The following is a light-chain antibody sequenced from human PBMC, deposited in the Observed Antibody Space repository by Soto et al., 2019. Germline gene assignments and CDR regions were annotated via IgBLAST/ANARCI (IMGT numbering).Light chain of an antibody. J-gene: IGLJ3*02. CDR3: QAWDSSLRV. CDR2: EDD. CDR1: KLGDKF. V-gene: IGLV3-1*01. Sequence: SYELTQPPSVSVSPGQTASITCSGDKLGDKFACWYQQKPGQSPMLVIYEDDKRPSGIPERFSGSNSGNTATLTISGTQAMDEADHYCQAWDSSLRVFGGGTKLTVL.